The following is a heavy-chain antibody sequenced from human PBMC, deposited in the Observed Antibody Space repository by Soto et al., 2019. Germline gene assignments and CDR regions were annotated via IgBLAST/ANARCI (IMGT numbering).Heavy chain of an antibody. D-gene: IGHD3-3*01. J-gene: IGHJ4*02. CDR1: GFTFSSLA. CDR3: AKAPPLEWFVFDF. Sequence: EVQLLESGGGLVQPGGSLRLSCAASGFTFSSLAMSWVRQAPGKGLEWVSAISGGGGNTYYADTVKGRVTISRDNSQNTLYLQMHSLRAEDTAVYYCAKAPPLEWFVFDFWGQGALVTVSS. V-gene: IGHV3-23*01. CDR2: ISGGGGNT.